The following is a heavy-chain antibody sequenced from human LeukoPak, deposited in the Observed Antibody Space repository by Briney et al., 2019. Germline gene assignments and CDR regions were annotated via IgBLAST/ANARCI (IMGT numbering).Heavy chain of an antibody. D-gene: IGHD4-11*01. Sequence: SGPTLVRPTQTLTLTCTFSGFPLTTTGVGVGWIRQPPGKALEWLALIYWDDDKHYSPSLKSRLTITKDTSKNQVVLTMTNVDPVDTATYYCAHRRPVTTFDYWGQGSLVTVSS. CDR2: IYWDDDK. J-gene: IGHJ4*02. CDR1: GFPLTTTGVG. V-gene: IGHV2-5*02. CDR3: AHRRPVTTFDY.